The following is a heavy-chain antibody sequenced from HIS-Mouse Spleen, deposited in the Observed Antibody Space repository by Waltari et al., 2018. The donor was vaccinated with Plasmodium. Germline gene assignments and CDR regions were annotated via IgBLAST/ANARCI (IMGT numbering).Heavy chain of an antibody. J-gene: IGHJ2*01. Sequence: EVQLVESGGGLVQPGGSLRLSCAASGFTFSRYSRNWVRQAPGKGLEWVSYISSSSSTIYYAESVKGRFTISRDNAKNSLYLQMNSLRAEDTAVYYCARADGSYWYFDLWGRGTLVTVSS. D-gene: IGHD1-26*01. CDR2: ISSSSSTI. CDR3: ARADGSYWYFDL. V-gene: IGHV3-48*01. CDR1: GFTFSRYS.